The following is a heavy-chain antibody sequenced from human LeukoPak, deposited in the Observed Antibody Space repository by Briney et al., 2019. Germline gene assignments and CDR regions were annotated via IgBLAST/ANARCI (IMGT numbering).Heavy chain of an antibody. CDR3: ARGLGYCTSTTCLLPFDY. Sequence: GGSLRLSCAASGFTFSSYSMNWVRQAPGKGLEWVSSISSSSSYIYYADSVKGRFTVSRDNSKNTLYLQMNSLRAEDTAMYCCARGLGYCTSTTCLLPFDYWGQGTLVTVSS. J-gene: IGHJ4*02. D-gene: IGHD2-2*01. CDR1: GFTFSSYS. V-gene: IGHV3-21*04. CDR2: ISSSSSYI.